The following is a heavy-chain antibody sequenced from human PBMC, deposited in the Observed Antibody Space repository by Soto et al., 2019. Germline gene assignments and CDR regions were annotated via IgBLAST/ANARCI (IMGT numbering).Heavy chain of an antibody. CDR1: GGSITTGGRY. V-gene: IGHV4-31*02. CDR2: IYYSGNT. CDR3: AQALVFTGGDVFDS. D-gene: IGHD6-6*01. J-gene: IGHJ3*02. Sequence: QVRLQEWCPGLVKPSQTLSLKCSVSGGSITTGGRYWSWIRQLPGKGLEWIGDIYYSGNTYYNESLKSRVTISVEAAKNQFSLKPSSVTAADTAVYYCAQALVFTGGDVFDSWGQGRLVTVSS.